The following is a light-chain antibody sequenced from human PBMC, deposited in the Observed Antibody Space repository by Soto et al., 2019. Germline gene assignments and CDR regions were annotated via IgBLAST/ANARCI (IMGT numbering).Light chain of an antibody. CDR3: QQYNIWPRT. CDR1: QYVSSF. CDR2: GAS. V-gene: IGKV3-15*01. J-gene: IGKJ1*01. Sequence: PSALSLSRGESTTLSCRASQYVSSFLAWYQQKPGQAPRLLIYGASTRATGIPARFSGSGSGTEFTLTSSSLQSEDFAVYYCQQYNIWPRTFGQGTKVDIK.